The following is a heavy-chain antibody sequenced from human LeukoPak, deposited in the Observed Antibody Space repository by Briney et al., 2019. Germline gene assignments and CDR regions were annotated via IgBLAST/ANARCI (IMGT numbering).Heavy chain of an antibody. CDR2: INPNSGGT. CDR1: GYTFTDYY. V-gene: IGHV1-2*06. CDR3: ARGVVVVVAATSFDY. Sequence: ASVKVSCKASGYTFTDYYMHWVREAPGQGLEWMGRINPNSGGTNYAQKFQGRVTMTRDTSISTAYMELSRLRSDDTAVYYCARGVVVVVAATSFDYWGQGTLVTVSS. J-gene: IGHJ4*02. D-gene: IGHD2-15*01.